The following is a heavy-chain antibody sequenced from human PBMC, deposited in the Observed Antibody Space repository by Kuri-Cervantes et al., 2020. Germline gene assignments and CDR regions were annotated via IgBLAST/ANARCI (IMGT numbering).Heavy chain of an antibody. D-gene: IGHD2/OR15-2a*01. CDR3: AKLISSVPTHY. J-gene: IGHJ4*02. Sequence: GGSLRLSCAASGFTFSSYWMSWVRQAPGKGLEWVANIKQDGSEKYYVDSVKGRFTISRDNAKNSLYLQMNSLRAEDTAVYYCAKLISSVPTHYWGQGTLVTVSS. V-gene: IGHV3-7*03. CDR1: GFTFSSYW. CDR2: IKQDGSEK.